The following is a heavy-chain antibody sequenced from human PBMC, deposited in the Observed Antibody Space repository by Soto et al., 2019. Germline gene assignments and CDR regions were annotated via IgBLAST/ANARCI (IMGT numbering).Heavy chain of an antibody. CDR3: FFHWWRGSTEVLGPAQ. V-gene: IGHV3-64D*08. Sequence: PGGSLRLSCSGSGFTFSRYSLMWFRQAPGKGLEYVSTINSIGDNTWYAGSVKGRFTTSRDNSMNTVYLQMSSLRSEDTSDCVTFFHWWRGSTEVLGPAQWVKGTLVAVSS. J-gene: IGHJ4*02. CDR2: INSIGDNT. CDR1: GFTFSRYS. D-gene: IGHD3-3*01.